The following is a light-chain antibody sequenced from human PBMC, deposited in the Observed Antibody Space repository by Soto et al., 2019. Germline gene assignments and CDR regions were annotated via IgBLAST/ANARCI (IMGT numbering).Light chain of an antibody. CDR3: QQYNSYSLLT. CDR2: AAS. J-gene: IGKJ4*01. CDR1: QGISSW. Sequence: DIQITQAPSSVSASVGDRVTITCRASQGISSWLAWYQHKPGKAPKLLIYAASSLQSGVPSRFSGSGSGTDFTLTISSLQPDDFATYYCQQYNSYSLLTFGGGTKVEIK. V-gene: IGKV1D-16*01.